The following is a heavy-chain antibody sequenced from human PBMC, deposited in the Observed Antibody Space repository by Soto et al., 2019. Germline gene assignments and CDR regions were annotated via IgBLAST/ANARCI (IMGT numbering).Heavy chain of an antibody. J-gene: IGHJ4*02. V-gene: IGHV4-61*01. Sequence: SETLSLTCSVSGGSVSSGSFHWSWIRQPPGKGLQFIGSIFYNGTANYSPSLKNRVSISIDTSQSQFFLQLISVAAADTAVYYCARIGGWYDIDFWGQGSLVTVPS. CDR2: IFYNGTA. D-gene: IGHD6-19*01. CDR3: ARIGGWYDIDF. CDR1: GGSVSSGSFH.